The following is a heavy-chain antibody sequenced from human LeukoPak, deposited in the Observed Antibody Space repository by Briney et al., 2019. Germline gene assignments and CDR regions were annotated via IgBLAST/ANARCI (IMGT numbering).Heavy chain of an antibody. CDR2: FDPEDGET. CDR1: GYTLTELS. V-gene: IGHV1-24*01. CDR3: ATDLTKMDSSSWYLAFDI. Sequence: ASVKVPCKVSGYTLTELSMHWVRQAPGKGLEWMGGFDPEDGETIYAQKFQGRVTMTEDTSTDTAYMELSSLRSEDTAVYYCATDLTKMDSSSWYLAFDIWGQGTMVTVSS. J-gene: IGHJ3*02. D-gene: IGHD6-13*01.